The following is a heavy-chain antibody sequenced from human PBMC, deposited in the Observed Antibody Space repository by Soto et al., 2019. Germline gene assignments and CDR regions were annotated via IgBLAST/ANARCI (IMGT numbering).Heavy chain of an antibody. D-gene: IGHD2-21*02. J-gene: IGHJ4*02. Sequence: QVQLVESGGGVVQPGRSLRLSCAASGFTFSSYAMHWVRQAPGKGLEWVAVISYDGRNKYYADSVKGRFTISRDNSKNTLYLQMNSLRAEDTAVYYCARVNCGGDCYPDYFDYWGQGTLVTVSS. CDR1: GFTFSSYA. CDR3: ARVNCGGDCYPDYFDY. V-gene: IGHV3-30*04. CDR2: ISYDGRNK.